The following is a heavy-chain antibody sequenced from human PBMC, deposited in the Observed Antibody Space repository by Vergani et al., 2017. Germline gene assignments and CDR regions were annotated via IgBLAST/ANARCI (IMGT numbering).Heavy chain of an antibody. V-gene: IGHV4-59*01. CDR3: ARGRHYGSGSYSVRNYYYYYMDV. CDR1: GGSISSYY. Sequence: QVQLQESGPGLVKPSETLSLTCTVSGGSISSYYWSWIRQPPGKGLEWIGYIYYSGRTNYNPSLKSRVTISVDTSKNQFSLKLSSVTAADTAVYYCARGRHYGSGSYSVRNYYYYYMDVWGKGTTVTVSS. CDR2: IYYSGRT. J-gene: IGHJ6*03. D-gene: IGHD3-10*01.